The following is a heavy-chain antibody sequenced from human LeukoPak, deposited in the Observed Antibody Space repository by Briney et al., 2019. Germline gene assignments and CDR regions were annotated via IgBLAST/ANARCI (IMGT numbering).Heavy chain of an antibody. Sequence: GGSLRLSCAASGFTFSSYEMNWVRQAPGKGLEWVSYISSSGSTIYCADSVKGRFTISRDNAKNSLYLQMNSLRAEDTAVYYCARVHAMAYYYGMDVWGQGTTVTVSS. J-gene: IGHJ6*02. CDR1: GFTFSSYE. CDR2: ISSSGSTI. CDR3: ARVHAMAYYYGMDV. D-gene: IGHD5-24*01. V-gene: IGHV3-48*03.